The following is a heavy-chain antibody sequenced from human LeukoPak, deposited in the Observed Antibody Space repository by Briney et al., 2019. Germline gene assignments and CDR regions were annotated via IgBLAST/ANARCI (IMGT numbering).Heavy chain of an antibody. V-gene: IGHV1-18*04. CDR3: ARALFRIAVAASGYYYYMDV. CDR2: ISAYNGNT. J-gene: IGHJ6*03. Sequence: GESLKISCKGSGYSFTSYWIGWVRQMPGKGLEWMGWISAYNGNTNYAQKLQGRVTMTTDTSTSTAYMELRSLRSDDTTVYYCARALFRIAVAASGYYYYMDVWGKGTTVTISS. CDR1: GYSFTSYW. D-gene: IGHD6-19*01.